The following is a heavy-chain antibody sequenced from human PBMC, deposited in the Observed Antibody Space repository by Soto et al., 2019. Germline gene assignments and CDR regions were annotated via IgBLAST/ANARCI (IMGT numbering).Heavy chain of an antibody. CDR1: GDTFLSYA. CDR2: IIPIFGTA. Sequence: GASEKVSCKASGDTFLSYAIRLLRQAPVQGLEWMGGIIPIFGTANYAQKFQGRVTITADKSTSTAYMELSSLRSEDTAVYYCAREVAAHYFDYWGQGTLVTVPQ. D-gene: IGHD6-19*01. V-gene: IGHV1-69*06. J-gene: IGHJ4*02. CDR3: AREVAAHYFDY.